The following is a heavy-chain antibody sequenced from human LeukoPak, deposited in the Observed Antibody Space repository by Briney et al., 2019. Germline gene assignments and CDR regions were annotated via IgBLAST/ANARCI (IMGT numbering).Heavy chain of an antibody. CDR2: IYYSGST. CDR3: ARAPRWNWFDP. Sequence: PSETLSLTCTVSGGSISSYYWSRIRQPPGKGLEWIGYIYYSGSTNYNPSLKSRVTISVDTSKNQFSLKLSSVTAADTAVYYCARAPRWNWFDPWGQGTLVTVSS. V-gene: IGHV4-59*01. J-gene: IGHJ5*02. CDR1: GGSISSYY.